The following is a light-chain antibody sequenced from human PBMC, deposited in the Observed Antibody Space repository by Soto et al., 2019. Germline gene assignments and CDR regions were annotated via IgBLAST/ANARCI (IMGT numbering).Light chain of an antibody. V-gene: IGKV3D-15*01. Sequence: ETVMTQSPATLSVSPGERATLSCRASQTVSSNLAWYQQKPGQAVRLLIFRASTRATGIPARFSGSGSGTEFTLTISSLQSEDSALYYCQQYNNWPWTFGHGTKVELK. J-gene: IGKJ1*01. CDR3: QQYNNWPWT. CDR1: QTVSSN. CDR2: RAS.